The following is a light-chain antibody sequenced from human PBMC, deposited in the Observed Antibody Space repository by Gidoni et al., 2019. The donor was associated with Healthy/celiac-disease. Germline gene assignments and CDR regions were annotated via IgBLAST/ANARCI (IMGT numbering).Light chain of an antibody. Sequence: SSELTQDPAVSVALGQTVRITFQGDSLRSYYASWYQQKPGQAPVLVNYGKNNRPSGNPDRFSGSSSGNTASLTITGAQAEDEADYYCNSRDSSGNHLGVFGGGTKLTVL. V-gene: IGLV3-19*01. J-gene: IGLJ3*02. CDR1: SLRSYY. CDR3: NSRDSSGNHLGV. CDR2: GKN.